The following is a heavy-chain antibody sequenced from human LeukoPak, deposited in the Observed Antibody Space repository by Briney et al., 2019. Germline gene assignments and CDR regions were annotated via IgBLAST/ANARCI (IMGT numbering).Heavy chain of an antibody. CDR3: ARVREMATIGYFDL. D-gene: IGHD5-24*01. CDR1: GGPFSGYY. Sequence: SETLSLTCAVYGGPFSGYYWSWIRQPPGKGLEWIGEINHSGSTNYNPSLKSRVTISVDTSKNQFSLKLSSVTAADTAVYYCARVREMATIGYFDLWGRGTLVTVSS. CDR2: INHSGST. V-gene: IGHV4-34*01. J-gene: IGHJ2*01.